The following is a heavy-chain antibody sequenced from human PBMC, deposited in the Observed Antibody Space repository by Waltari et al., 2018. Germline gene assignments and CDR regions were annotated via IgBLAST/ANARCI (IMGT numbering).Heavy chain of an antibody. CDR2: INPNSGDT. Sequence: QVQLVQSGAEVKRPGASVKVSCKASGYSFSDHYIHWVRQAPGQGLEWMGRINPNSGDTNSAQIFQGRVTVTTDTSINTAYMELSRLTSDDTAVYYCARDVHYYDNSGGYYRWFDPWGQGTLVTVSS. CDR3: ARDVHYYDNSGGYYRWFDP. CDR1: GYSFSDHY. D-gene: IGHD3-22*01. J-gene: IGHJ5*02. V-gene: IGHV1-2*06.